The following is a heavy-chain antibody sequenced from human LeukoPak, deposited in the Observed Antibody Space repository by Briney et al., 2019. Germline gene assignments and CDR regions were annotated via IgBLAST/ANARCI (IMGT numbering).Heavy chain of an antibody. V-gene: IGHV1-46*01. D-gene: IGHD2-15*01. J-gene: IGHJ4*02. CDR2: INPSGGST. CDR3: AREGVYCSGGSCYFDY. CDR1: GYTFTSYY. Sequence: ASVKVSCKASGYTFTSYYMHWVRQAPGQGLEWMGIINPSGGSTSYAQKFQGRVTMTRDTSTSTVYMELSSLRPEDTAVYYCAREGVYCSGGSCYFDYWGQRTLVTVSS.